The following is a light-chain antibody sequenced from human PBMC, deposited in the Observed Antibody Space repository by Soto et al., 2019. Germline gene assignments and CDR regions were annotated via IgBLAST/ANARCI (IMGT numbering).Light chain of an antibody. CDR1: QSVLYSSNNKNH. CDR2: WAS. J-gene: IGKJ4*01. V-gene: IGKV4-1*01. Sequence: DIVMTQSPDSLAVSLGERATINCKSSQSVLYSSNNKNHLAWYQQKPGQPPKLLIYWASTRASGVPDRFSGSGSGTDFTLTISSLQAEDVAVYYCQQYYSTPLTFGGGTKVELK. CDR3: QQYYSTPLT.